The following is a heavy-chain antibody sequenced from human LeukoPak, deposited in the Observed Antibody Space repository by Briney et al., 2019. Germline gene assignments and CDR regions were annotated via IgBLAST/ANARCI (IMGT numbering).Heavy chain of an antibody. V-gene: IGHV3-48*03. CDR1: GFTFSSYE. Sequence: PGGSLRLSCAASGFTFSSYEMNWVRQAPGKGLEWVSYISSSGSTIYYADSVKGRFTISRDNAKNSLYLQMNSLRAEDTAVYYCASGWELPNFDYWGQGTLVTVSS. J-gene: IGHJ4*02. D-gene: IGHD1-26*01. CDR2: ISSSGSTI. CDR3: ASGWELPNFDY.